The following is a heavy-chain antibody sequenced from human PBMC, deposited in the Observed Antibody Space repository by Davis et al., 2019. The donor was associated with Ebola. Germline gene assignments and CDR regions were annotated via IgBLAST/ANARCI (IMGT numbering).Heavy chain of an antibody. Sequence: PGGSLRLSCAASGFTFSNYWMHWVRQTPGTGPEWVSSLIDRGFESYYLDSVKGRFTISRDNSKNTLFLQMNTLSAEDTAVYYCAVRGFFGSGTWVAFDIWGQVTMVTVSS. V-gene: IGHV3-21*04. CDR3: AVRGFFGSGTWVAFDI. J-gene: IGHJ3*02. CDR1: GFTFSNYW. CDR2: LIDRGFES. D-gene: IGHD3-10*01.